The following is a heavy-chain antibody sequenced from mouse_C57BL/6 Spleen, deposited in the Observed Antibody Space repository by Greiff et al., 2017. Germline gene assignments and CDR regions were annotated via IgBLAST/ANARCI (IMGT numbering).Heavy chain of an antibody. D-gene: IGHD4-1*02. CDR1: GFTFSSYT. Sequence: EVNLVESGGGLVKPGGSLKLSCAASGFTFSSYTMSWVRQTPEKRLEWVATISGGGGNTYYPDSVKGRFTISRDNAKNTLYLQMSSLRSEDTALYYCARPQLGEYFDYWGQGTTRTVSS. CDR3: ARPQLGEYFDY. CDR2: ISGGGGNT. J-gene: IGHJ2*01. V-gene: IGHV5-9*01.